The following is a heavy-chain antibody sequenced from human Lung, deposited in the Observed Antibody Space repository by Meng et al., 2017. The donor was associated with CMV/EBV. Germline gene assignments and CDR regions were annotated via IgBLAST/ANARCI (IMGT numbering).Heavy chain of an antibody. J-gene: IGHJ3*01. D-gene: IGHD3-10*01. CDR3: AGRGPYGRVINV. CDR2: IIPYLGEP. V-gene: IGHV1-69*10. CDR1: GGTSNTYT. Sequence: SXXVSCKASGGTSNTYTFNWVRQAPGRGLEWMGGIIPYLGEPTYAQGFQGRVTITTDRSTTADMELNGLRSDDTAVYYCAGRGPYGRVINVWGQGPVVTVSS.